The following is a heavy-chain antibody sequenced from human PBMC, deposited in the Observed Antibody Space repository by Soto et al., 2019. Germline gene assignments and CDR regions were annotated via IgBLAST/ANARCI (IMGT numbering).Heavy chain of an antibody. CDR2: LNEDGSFT. Sequence: PGGSLRLYCVASEFTFSSYWMHWVRQVPGKGLVWVSRLNEDGSFTSYADSVKGRFSIFRDNAKKTLYLQMNSLSAEDSAVYYCARDLSGRADVWGQGTTVTAP. CDR3: ARDLSGRADV. J-gene: IGHJ6*02. CDR1: EFTFSSYW. V-gene: IGHV3-74*03. D-gene: IGHD3-10*01.